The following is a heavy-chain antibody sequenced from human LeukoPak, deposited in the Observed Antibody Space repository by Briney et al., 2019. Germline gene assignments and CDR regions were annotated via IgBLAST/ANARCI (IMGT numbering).Heavy chain of an antibody. D-gene: IGHD5-18*01. V-gene: IGHV3-48*01. CDR3: ARDRWTAMKD. J-gene: IGHJ4*02. CDR1: GLTFSTYT. Sequence: GGSLRLSCAASGLTFSTYTMNWVRQAPGKGLEWISYISSSSASIKYADSVKGRFTISRDNAKNSLSLQMNSLRAEDTALYYCARDRWTAMKDWGQGTLVTVSS. CDR2: ISSSSASI.